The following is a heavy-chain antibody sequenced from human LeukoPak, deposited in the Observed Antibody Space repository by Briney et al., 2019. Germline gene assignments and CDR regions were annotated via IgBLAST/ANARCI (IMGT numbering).Heavy chain of an antibody. J-gene: IGHJ4*02. CDR3: ARGATQSYYFDY. V-gene: IGHV4-34*01. D-gene: IGHD1-26*01. Sequence: PSETLSLTCAVYGGSFSGYYWSWIRQPPGKGLEWIGEINHSGSTNYNPSLKSRVTISVDTSKNQFSLKLSSVTAADTAVYYCARGATQSYYFDYWGQGTPVTVSS. CDR1: GGSFSGYY. CDR2: INHSGST.